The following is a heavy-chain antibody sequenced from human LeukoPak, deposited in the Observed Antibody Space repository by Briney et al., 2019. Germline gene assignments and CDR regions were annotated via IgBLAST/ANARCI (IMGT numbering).Heavy chain of an antibody. D-gene: IGHD1-1*01. V-gene: IGHV3-21*01. J-gene: IGHJ4*02. CDR2: ISSSSSYI. CDR3: ARRDWNDRAFNC. Sequence: GGSLRLSCAASGFTFSSYSMNWGRQAPGKGLEWVSSISSSSSYIDYADSVKGRFTVSRDNARNSLYLQMNSLRAEDTAVYYCARRDWNDRAFNCWGQGTLVTVSS. CDR1: GFTFSSYS.